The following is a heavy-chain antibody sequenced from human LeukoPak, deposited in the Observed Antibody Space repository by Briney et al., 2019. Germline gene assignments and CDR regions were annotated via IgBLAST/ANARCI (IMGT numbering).Heavy chain of an antibody. J-gene: IGHJ6*02. Sequence: ASVKVSFKASGYTFTSYDINWVRQATGQGLEWVGWMNPNSGNTGYAQKFQGRVTRTRNTSISTAYMELSSRRSEDTAVYYCARAAPKNWSYIIYYYYGMDVWGQGTTVTVSS. CDR3: ARAAPKNWSYIIYYYYGMDV. V-gene: IGHV1-8*01. CDR2: MNPNSGNT. CDR1: GYTFTSYD. D-gene: IGHD1-7*01.